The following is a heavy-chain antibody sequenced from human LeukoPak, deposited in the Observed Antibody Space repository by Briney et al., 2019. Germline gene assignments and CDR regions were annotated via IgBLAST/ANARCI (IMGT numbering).Heavy chain of an antibody. CDR1: GYTFTDYY. V-gene: IGHV1-2*02. CDR3: GRKSAARKTSEFDY. Sequence: ASVKVSCKASGYTFTDYYMNWVRQAPGQGLECIGWIHPNSGGPNYAQKFQGRVTMTRDTSISTAYMELSRLTFDDTAVYYCGRKSAARKTSEFDYWGQGTLVTVSS. D-gene: IGHD6-6*01. J-gene: IGHJ4*02. CDR2: IHPNSGGP.